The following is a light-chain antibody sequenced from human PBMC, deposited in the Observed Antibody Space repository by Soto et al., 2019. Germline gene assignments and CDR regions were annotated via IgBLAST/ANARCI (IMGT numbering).Light chain of an antibody. V-gene: IGLV1-40*01. J-gene: IGLJ2*01. CDR3: RSYNSSLSVV. CDR2: GNS. CDR1: SSNIGAGYD. Sequence: QSVLTQPASVSGAPGQWVTISCTGSSSNIGAGYDVYWYQQLPGTAPKLIIYGNSNRPSGVSDRFSGSKSGNSASLTISGLQAEDEADYYCRSYNSSLSVVFGTGTKLTVL.